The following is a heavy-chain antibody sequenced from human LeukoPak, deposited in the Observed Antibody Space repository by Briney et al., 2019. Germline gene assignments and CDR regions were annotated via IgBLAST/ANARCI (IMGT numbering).Heavy chain of an antibody. V-gene: IGHV3-23*01. D-gene: IGHD3-10*01. CDR1: GFTFSSYA. J-gene: IGHJ4*02. CDR3: AKDYYGSGSSYFDY. Sequence: PGGSLGLSCAASGFTFSSYAMSWVRQAPGKGLEWVSAISGSGGSTYYADSVKGRFTISRDNSKNTLYLQMNSLRAEDTAVYYCAKDYYGSGSSYFDYWGQGTLVTVSS. CDR2: ISGSGGST.